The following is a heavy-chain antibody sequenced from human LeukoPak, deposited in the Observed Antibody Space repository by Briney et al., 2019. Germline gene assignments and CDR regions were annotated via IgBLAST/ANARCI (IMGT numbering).Heavy chain of an antibody. CDR3: ATVADIVVVPAAIDFQH. CDR2: MNPNSGNT. J-gene: IGHJ1*01. Sequence: GASVKVSCKASGYTFTSYDINWVRQATGQGLEWMGWMNPNSGNTGYAQKFQGRVTMTRNTSISTAYMELSSLRSEDTAVYYCATVADIVVVPAAIDFQHWGQGTLVTVSS. D-gene: IGHD2-2*01. V-gene: IGHV1-8*01. CDR1: GYTFTSYD.